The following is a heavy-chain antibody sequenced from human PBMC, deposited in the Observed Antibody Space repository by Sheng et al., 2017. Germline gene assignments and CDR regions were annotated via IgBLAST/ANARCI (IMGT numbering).Heavy chain of an antibody. Sequence: QVQLVQSGAEVKKPGSSVKVSCKASGGTFSSYAISWVRQAPGQGLEWMGGIIPIFGTANYAQKFQGRVTITADESTSTAYMELSSLRSEDTAVYYCARDTGYCGGDCYPGNAFDIWGQGTMVTVSS. CDR1: GGTFSSYA. CDR3: ARDTGYCGGDCYPGNAFDI. CDR2: IIPIFGTA. D-gene: IGHD2-21*02. V-gene: IGHV1-69*13. J-gene: IGHJ3*02.